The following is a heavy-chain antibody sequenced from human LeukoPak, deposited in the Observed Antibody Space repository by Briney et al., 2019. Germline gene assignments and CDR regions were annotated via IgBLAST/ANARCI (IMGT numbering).Heavy chain of an antibody. CDR1: GFTFSDYF. CDR2: IGRSGSYI. CDR3: ARVRPYCSSTSCYAPYYFDY. V-gene: IGHV3-11*04. J-gene: IGHJ4*02. D-gene: IGHD2-2*01. Sequence: PGGSLRLSCAASGFTFSDYFMSWIRQAPGKGLDWISYIGRSGSYIYYADSVKGRFTISRDNSKNTLYLQMNSLRAEDTAVYYCARVRPYCSSTSCYAPYYFDYWGQGTLVTVSS.